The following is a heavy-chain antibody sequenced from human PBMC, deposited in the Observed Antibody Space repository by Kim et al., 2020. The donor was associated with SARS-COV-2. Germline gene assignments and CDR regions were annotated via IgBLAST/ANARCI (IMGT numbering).Heavy chain of an antibody. D-gene: IGHD6-19*01. CDR2: IGTTYDT. Sequence: GGSLRLSCATSGFTFSSYDMHWVRQTTGKGLEWVSAIGTTYDTYYAGSVKGRFTISRENAKNSLYLQMNSLRAEDSAVYYCARGTHCTSSSCRAGWFDSWGQGTLVTVSS. J-gene: IGHJ5*01. CDR3: ARGTHCTSSSCRAGWFDS. V-gene: IGHV3-13*01. CDR1: GFTFSSYD.